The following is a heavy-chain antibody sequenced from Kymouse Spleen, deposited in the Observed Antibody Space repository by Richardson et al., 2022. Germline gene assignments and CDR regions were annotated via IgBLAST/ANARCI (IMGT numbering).Heavy chain of an antibody. V-gene: IGHV3-33*01. J-gene: IGHJ6*02. CDR3: ARDRNSSSSYYYYYGMDV. D-gene: IGHD6-6*01. CDR2: IWYDGSNK. CDR1: GFTFSSYG. Sequence: QVQLVESGGGVVQPGRSLRLSCAASGFTFSSYGMHWVRQAPGKGLEWVAVIWYDGSNKYYADSVKGRFTISRDNSKNTLYLQMNSLRAEDTAVYYCARDRNSSSSYYYYYGMDVWGQGTTVTVSS.